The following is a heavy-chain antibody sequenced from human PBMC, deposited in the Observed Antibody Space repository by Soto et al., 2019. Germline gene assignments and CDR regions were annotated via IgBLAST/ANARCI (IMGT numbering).Heavy chain of an antibody. J-gene: IGHJ4*02. CDR1: GFTVSSNY. Sequence: EVQLVESGGGLVQPGGSLRLSCAASGFTVSSNYMSWVRQAPGKGLEWVSVIYSGGSTYYADSVKGRFTISRDNSKNTLYLQMNSLRAEDTAVYYCARAGNEGAVAGVLDYWGQGTLVTVSS. D-gene: IGHD6-19*01. CDR2: IYSGGST. CDR3: ARAGNEGAVAGVLDY. V-gene: IGHV3-66*01.